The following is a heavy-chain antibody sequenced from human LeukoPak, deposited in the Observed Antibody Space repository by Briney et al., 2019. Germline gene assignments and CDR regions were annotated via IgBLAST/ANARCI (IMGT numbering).Heavy chain of an antibody. CDR2: IYTSGST. J-gene: IGHJ6*03. D-gene: IGHD2-15*01. V-gene: IGHV4-4*07. CDR3: ARETEVAAIVTYYYYYYMDV. CDR1: GGSISSYY. Sequence: KPSETLSLTCTVSGGSISSYYWSWIRQPAGKGLEWIGRIYTSGSTNYNPSLKSRVTMSADTSKNQFSLKLSSVTAADTAVYYCARETEVAAIVTYYYYYYMDVWGKGTTVTVSS.